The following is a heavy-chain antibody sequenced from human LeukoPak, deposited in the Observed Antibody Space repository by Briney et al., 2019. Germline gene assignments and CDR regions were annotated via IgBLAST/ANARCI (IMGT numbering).Heavy chain of an antibody. J-gene: IGHJ3*02. CDR3: ARDPNSSSWYLHNAFDI. CDR2: ISYDGSNK. CDR1: GFTFSSYA. D-gene: IGHD6-13*01. V-gene: IGHV3-30-3*01. Sequence: GGSLRLSCAASGFTFSSYAMHWVRQAPGKGLEWVAVISYDGSNKYYADSVKGRFTISRDNSKNTLYLQMNSLRAEDTAVYYCARDPNSSSWYLHNAFDIWGQGTMVTVSS.